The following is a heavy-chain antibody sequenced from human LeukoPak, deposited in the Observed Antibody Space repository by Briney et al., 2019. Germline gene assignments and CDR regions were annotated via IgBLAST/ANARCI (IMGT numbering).Heavy chain of an antibody. CDR3: AKVGPIVVVPAAIALGAFDI. D-gene: IGHD2-2*01. Sequence: GGSLRLSCAASGFTFSSYAMSWVRQAPGKGLEWVSAISGSGGSTYYADSVRGRFTISRDNSKNTLYLQMNSLRAEDTAVYYCAKVGPIVVVPAAIALGAFDIWGQGTMVTVSS. CDR2: ISGSGGST. V-gene: IGHV3-23*01. J-gene: IGHJ3*02. CDR1: GFTFSSYA.